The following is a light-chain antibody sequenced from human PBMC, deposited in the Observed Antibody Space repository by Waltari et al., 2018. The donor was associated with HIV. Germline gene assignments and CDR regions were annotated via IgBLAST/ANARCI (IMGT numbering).Light chain of an antibody. CDR1: SSDVGGYNY. V-gene: IGLV2-14*03. CDR3: NSYTSSSTYV. Sequence: QSALTPPASVSGSPGKSITISCTGPSSDVGGYNYVSWYQQHPGKAPQLMIYDVSNRPSGVSNRFSGSKSGNTASLTISGLQAEDEADYYCNSYTSSSTYVFGTGTKVTVL. CDR2: DVS. J-gene: IGLJ1*01.